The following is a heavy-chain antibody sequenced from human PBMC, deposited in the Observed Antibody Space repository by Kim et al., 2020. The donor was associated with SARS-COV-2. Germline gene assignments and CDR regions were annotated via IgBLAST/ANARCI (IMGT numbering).Heavy chain of an antibody. V-gene: IGHV3-53*01. CDR1: GFTVSSNY. D-gene: IGHD6-13*01. CDR2: IYSGGST. J-gene: IGHJ4*02. CDR3: ARIAAAGHFDY. Sequence: GGSLRLSCAASGFTVSSNYMSWVRQAPGKGLEWVSVIYSGGSTYYADSVKGRFTISRDNSKNTLYLQMNSLRAEDTAVYYCARIAAAGHFDYWGQGTLVTVSS.